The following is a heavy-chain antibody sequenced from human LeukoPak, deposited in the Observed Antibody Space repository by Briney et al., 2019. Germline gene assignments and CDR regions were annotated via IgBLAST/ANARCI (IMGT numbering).Heavy chain of an antibody. Sequence: GGSLRLSCAASGFTFSNYAMSWVRQAPGKGLEWVSSIGSGGTTHYADSVKGRFTISRDNSKNTLFLQMNSLRAEDTAVYYCAKYFYGSSTYSFDYWGQGTLVSVSS. CDR1: GFTFSNYA. D-gene: IGHD3-22*01. J-gene: IGHJ4*02. CDR2: IGSGGTT. V-gene: IGHV3-23*01. CDR3: AKYFYGSSTYSFDY.